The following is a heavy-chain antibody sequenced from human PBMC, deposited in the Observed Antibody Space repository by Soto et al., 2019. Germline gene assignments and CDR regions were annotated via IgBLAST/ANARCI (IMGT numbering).Heavy chain of an antibody. CDR1: GYTFTSYG. J-gene: IGHJ5*02. Sequence: GASVKVSCKASGYTFTSYGISWVRQAAGLGLEWMGWMNAGNNNTEYTQKFQGRVTITSDTSMSTAYMELSSLRSEDTAVYYCARRLVGATGNWFDPWGQGTLVTVSS. CDR2: MNAGNNNT. D-gene: IGHD1-26*01. V-gene: IGHV1-18*01. CDR3: ARRLVGATGNWFDP.